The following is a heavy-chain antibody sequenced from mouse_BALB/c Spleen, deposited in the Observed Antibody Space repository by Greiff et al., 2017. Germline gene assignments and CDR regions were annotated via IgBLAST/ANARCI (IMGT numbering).Heavy chain of an antibody. D-gene: IGHD1-1*01. V-gene: IGHV1-20*02. Sequence: EVQLQQSGPELVKPGASVKISCKASGYSFTGYFMNWVMQSHGKSLEWIGRINPYNGDTFYNQKFKGKATLTVDKSSSTAHMELRSLASEDSAVYYCARDYYGDYWGQGTTLTVSS. CDR2: INPYNGDT. J-gene: IGHJ2*01. CDR1: GYSFTGYF. CDR3: ARDYYGDY.